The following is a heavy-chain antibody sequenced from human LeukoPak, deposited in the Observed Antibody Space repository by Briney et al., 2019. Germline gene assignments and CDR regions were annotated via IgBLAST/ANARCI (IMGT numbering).Heavy chain of an antibody. D-gene: IGHD1-26*01. V-gene: IGHV4-34*01. CDR2: INHSGST. J-gene: IGHJ3*02. Sequence: SETLSLTCAVYGGSFSGYYWSWIRQPPGKGLEWIGEINHSGSTNYNPSLKSRVTISVDTSKNQFSLELSSVTAADTAVYYCARGRRGIVGATTLAFDIWGQGTMVTVSS. CDR1: GGSFSGYY. CDR3: ARGRRGIVGATTLAFDI.